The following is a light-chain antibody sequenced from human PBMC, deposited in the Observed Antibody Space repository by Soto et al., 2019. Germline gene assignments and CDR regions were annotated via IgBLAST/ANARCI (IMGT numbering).Light chain of an antibody. CDR2: DVA. CDR1: SRDIGAYDY. V-gene: IGLV2-14*03. CDR3: SSYTTSTTVV. Sequence: QSALTQPASVSGSPGQLITISCTGTSRDIGAYDYVSWYQQHPGQAPRLIIYDVAERPSAISDRFSGSRSGNTASLTISGLQPEDEADYYCSSYTTSTTVVFGTGTKLTVL. J-gene: IGLJ1*01.